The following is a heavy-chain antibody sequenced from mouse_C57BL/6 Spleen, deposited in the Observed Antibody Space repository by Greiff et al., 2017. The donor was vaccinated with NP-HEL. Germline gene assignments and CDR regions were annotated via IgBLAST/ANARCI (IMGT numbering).Heavy chain of an antibody. CDR2: INPSNGGT. CDR3: AREGLGHFDD. D-gene: IGHD4-1*01. V-gene: IGHV1-53*01. Sequence: QVHVKQSGTELVKPGASVKLSCKASGYTFTSYWMHWVKQRPGQGLEWIGNINPSNGGTNYNEKFKSKATLTVDKSSSTAYMQLSSLTSEDSAVYYCAREGLGHFDDWGQGTTLTVSS. CDR1: GYTFTSYW. J-gene: IGHJ2*01.